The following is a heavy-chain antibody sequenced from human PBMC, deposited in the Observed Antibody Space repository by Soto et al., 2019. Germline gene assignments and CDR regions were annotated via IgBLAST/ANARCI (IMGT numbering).Heavy chain of an antibody. D-gene: IGHD2-15*01. CDR1: GYTFTSYD. CDR2: MNPNSGNT. CDR3: ARVSELNCSGGSCYDWFDP. V-gene: IGHV1-8*01. J-gene: IGHJ5*02. Sequence: ASVKVSSKTSGYTFTSYDINWVRQASGQGLEWMGWMNPNSGNTGFAQKLQGRVTMTTDTSTSTAYMELRSLRSDDTAVYYCARVSELNCSGGSCYDWFDPWGQGTLVTVSS.